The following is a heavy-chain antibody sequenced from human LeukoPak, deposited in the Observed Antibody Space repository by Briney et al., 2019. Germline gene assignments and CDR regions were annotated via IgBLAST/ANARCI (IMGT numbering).Heavy chain of an antibody. Sequence: PSETLSLTCTVSGGSISSYYWSWIRQPPGKGLEWIGYIYYSGSTNYNPSLKSRVTISVDTSKNQFSLKLSSVTAADTAVYYCARDLSGSYWGGGFDYWGQGTLVTVSS. J-gene: IGHJ4*02. CDR2: IYYSGST. CDR3: ARDLSGSYWGGGFDY. D-gene: IGHD1-26*01. CDR1: GGSISSYY. V-gene: IGHV4-59*01.